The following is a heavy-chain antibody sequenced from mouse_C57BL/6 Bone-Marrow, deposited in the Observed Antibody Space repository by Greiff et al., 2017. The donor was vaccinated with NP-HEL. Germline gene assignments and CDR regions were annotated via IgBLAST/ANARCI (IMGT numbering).Heavy chain of an antibody. CDR2: INPNYGTT. CDR3: ARTGSYYSNSTWFAY. V-gene: IGHV1-39*01. CDR1: GYSFTDYN. Sequence: EVKLQESGPELVKPGASVKISCKASGYSFTDYNMNWVKQSNGKSLEWIGVINPNYGTTSYNQKFKGKATLTVDQSSSTAYMQLNSLTSEDSAVYYCARTGSYYSNSTWFAYWGQGTLVTVSA. D-gene: IGHD2-5*01. J-gene: IGHJ3*01.